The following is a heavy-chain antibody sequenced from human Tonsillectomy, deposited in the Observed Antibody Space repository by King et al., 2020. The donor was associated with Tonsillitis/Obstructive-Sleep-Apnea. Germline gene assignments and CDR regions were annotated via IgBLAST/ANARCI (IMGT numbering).Heavy chain of an antibody. CDR3: ARGYYDFWSGYYTSKTLNNWFDP. CDR2: INHSGST. V-gene: IGHV4-34*01. CDR1: GGSFSGYY. Sequence: VQLQQWGAGLLKPSETLSLTCAVYGGSFSGYYWSWIRQPPGKGLEWIGEINHSGSTNYNPSLKSRVTISVDTSKNQFSLKLSSVTAADTAVYYCARGYYDFWSGYYTSKTLNNWFDPWGQGTLVTVSS. J-gene: IGHJ5*02. D-gene: IGHD3-3*01.